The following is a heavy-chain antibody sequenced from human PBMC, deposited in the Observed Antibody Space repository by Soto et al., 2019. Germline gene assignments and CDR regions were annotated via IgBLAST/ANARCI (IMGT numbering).Heavy chain of an antibody. D-gene: IGHD6-6*01. CDR1: GYTFTNYA. V-gene: IGHV1-3*01. J-gene: IGHJ6*02. CDR3: ARLIGSSSYYYYGMDV. CDR2: INAGNGNT. Sequence: SVKVSCKASGYTFTNYAMHWVRQAPGQRLEWMGWINAGNGNTKYSQKFQGRVTITRDTSASTAYMELSSLRSEDTAVYYCARLIGSSSYYYYGMDVWGHGTTVTVSS.